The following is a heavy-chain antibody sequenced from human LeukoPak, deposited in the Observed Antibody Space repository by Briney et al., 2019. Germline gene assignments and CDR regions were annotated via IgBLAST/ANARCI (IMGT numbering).Heavy chain of an antibody. CDR3: AAKLYGDYYRGSWFDP. D-gene: IGHD4-17*01. CDR2: IIPIFGTA. CDR1: GGTFSGYA. J-gene: IGHJ5*02. V-gene: IGHV1-69*13. Sequence: GASVKVSCKASGGTFSGYAISWVRQAPGQGLEWMGGIIPIFGTANYAQKFQGRVTITADESTSTAYMELSSLRSEDTAVYYCAAKLYGDYYRGSWFDPWGQGTLVTVSS.